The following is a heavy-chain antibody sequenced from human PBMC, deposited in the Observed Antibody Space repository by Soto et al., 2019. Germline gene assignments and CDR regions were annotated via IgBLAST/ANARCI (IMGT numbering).Heavy chain of an antibody. CDR2: IIPIFGTA. D-gene: IGHD2-21*02. CDR3: ASGGAYCGGDCYHY. V-gene: IGHV1-69*01. Sequence: QVQLVQSGAEVKKPGSSVMVSCKASGGTFSSYAISWVRQAPGQGLEWMGGIIPIFGTANYAQKFQGRVTITADESTSTAYMELSSLRSEDTALYYCASGGAYCGGDCYHYWGQGTLVTVSS. CDR1: GGTFSSYA. J-gene: IGHJ4*02.